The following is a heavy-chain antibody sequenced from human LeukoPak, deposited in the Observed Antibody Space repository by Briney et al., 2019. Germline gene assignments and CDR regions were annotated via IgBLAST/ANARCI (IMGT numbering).Heavy chain of an antibody. CDR2: IYYSGST. D-gene: IGHD1-7*01. V-gene: IGHV4-39*01. CDR1: GGSISSSSYY. J-gene: IGHJ4*02. CDR3: ASLLVRASELRPYYFDY. Sequence: PSETLSLTFTVSGGSISSSSYYWGWIRQPPGKGLEWIGSIYYSGSTYYNPSLKSRVTISVDTSKNQFSLKLSSVTAADTAVYYCASLLVRASELRPYYFDYWGQGTLVTVAS.